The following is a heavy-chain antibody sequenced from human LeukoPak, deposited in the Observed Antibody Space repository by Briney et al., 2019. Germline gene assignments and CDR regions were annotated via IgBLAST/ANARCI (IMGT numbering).Heavy chain of an antibody. D-gene: IGHD2-8*01. CDR3: AKDRSCTNGICHGDFDY. CDR2: ISGSGGST. J-gene: IGHJ4*02. V-gene: IGHV3-23*01. Sequence: GGSLRLSCAASGFTFSSYAVSWVRQAPGKGLEWVSSISGSGGSTYSADSVKGRFTISRDNSKNTLYLQMNSLRAEDTALYYCAKDRSCTNGICHGDFDYWGQGTLVTVSS. CDR1: GFTFSSYA.